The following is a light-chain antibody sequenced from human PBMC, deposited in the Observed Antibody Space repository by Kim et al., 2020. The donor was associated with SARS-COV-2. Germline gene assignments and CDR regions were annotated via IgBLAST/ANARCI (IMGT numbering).Light chain of an antibody. J-gene: IGKJ2*01. Sequence: DVVMTQSPLSLPVTLGQPASISCRSSQSLVHSDGNTYLNWFQQRPGQSPRRLIYKVSNRDSGVPDRFSGSGSDTDFTLKISRVEAEDVGAYYCMQGTHWPPYTFGQGTKLEI. CDR2: KVS. CDR3: MQGTHWPPYT. CDR1: QSLVHSDGNTY. V-gene: IGKV2-30*02.